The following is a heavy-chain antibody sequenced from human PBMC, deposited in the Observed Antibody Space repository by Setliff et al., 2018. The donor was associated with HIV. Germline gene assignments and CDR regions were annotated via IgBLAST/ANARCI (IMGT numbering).Heavy chain of an antibody. CDR3: ARSRAAGFDY. D-gene: IGHD6-13*01. J-gene: IGHJ4*02. CDR1: GFTFSSYA. Sequence: PGGSLRLSCAASGFTFSSYAMHWVRQAPGKGLEWVAVISYDGSNKYYADSVEGRLTISRDNSKNTLYLQMNSLRAEDTAVYCCARSRAAGFDYWGQGTLVTVSS. CDR2: ISYDGSNK. V-gene: IGHV3-30*04.